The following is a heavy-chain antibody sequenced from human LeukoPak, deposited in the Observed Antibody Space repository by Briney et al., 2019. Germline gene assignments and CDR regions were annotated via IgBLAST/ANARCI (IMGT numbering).Heavy chain of an antibody. J-gene: IGHJ4*02. Sequence: PGGSLRLSCAASGFTFSSHALHWVRQAPGKGLEWVAVISYDGSNKYYADSVKGRFTISRDSSKNTLYLEMNSLRAEDTAVYYCARHYDTSGYHYFDFRGQGTLVTVSS. CDR1: GFTFSSHA. D-gene: IGHD3-22*01. V-gene: IGHV3-30-3*01. CDR3: ARHYDTSGYHYFDF. CDR2: ISYDGSNK.